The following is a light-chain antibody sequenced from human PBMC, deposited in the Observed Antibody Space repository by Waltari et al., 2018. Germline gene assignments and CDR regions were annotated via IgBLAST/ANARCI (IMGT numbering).Light chain of an antibody. CDR2: YDS. J-gene: IGLJ1*01. Sequence: SYLLTQAPPLSVPPGETSTFTCVGNTITEKDVHWYQQKPRQAPVLVIFYDSDRPSGIPERFSGSNSGNTATLTISRAEAGDEADYYCQVWDTSIDLSVFGTGTKVTVL. CDR1: TITEKD. V-gene: IGLV3-21*04. CDR3: QVWDTSIDLSV.